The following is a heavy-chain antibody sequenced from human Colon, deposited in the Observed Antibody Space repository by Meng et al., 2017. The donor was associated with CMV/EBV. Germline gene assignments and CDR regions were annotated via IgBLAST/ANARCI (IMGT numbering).Heavy chain of an antibody. D-gene: IGHD1-26*01. CDR1: GFTFSSYE. Sequence: GESLKISCAASGFTFSSYEMNWVRQAPGKGLEWVSYISSSGSTIYYADSVKGRFTISRDNAKNSLYLQMNSLRAEDTAVYYCARDYGGATYYYYYGMDDWGQGTTVTVSS. CDR3: ARDYGGATYYYYYGMDD. V-gene: IGHV3-48*03. CDR2: ISSSGSTI. J-gene: IGHJ6*02.